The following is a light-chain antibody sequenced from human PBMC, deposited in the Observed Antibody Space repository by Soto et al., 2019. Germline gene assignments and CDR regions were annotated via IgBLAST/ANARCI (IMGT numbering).Light chain of an antibody. Sequence: HSALAHTPPVSGSPWHSVPNYCTGTSAVVGYYNRVSWYQQPPGTAPKLMIYDVSNRPSGIPDRFSGSKSGNAASLTISGLQAEDEADYYCSSYTTSSTYVFGTGTKVTVL. CDR1: SAVVGYYNR. V-gene: IGLV2-18*02. CDR3: SSYTTSSTYV. J-gene: IGLJ1*01. CDR2: DVS.